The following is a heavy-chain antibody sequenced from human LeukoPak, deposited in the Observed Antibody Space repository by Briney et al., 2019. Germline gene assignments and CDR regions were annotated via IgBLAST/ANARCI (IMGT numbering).Heavy chain of an antibody. V-gene: IGHV3-15*01. CDR3: ARDRMGWLQLEEYYFDY. D-gene: IGHD5-24*01. CDR2: IKSKTDGGTT. J-gene: IGHJ4*02. CDR1: GFTFSNAW. Sequence: PGGSLRLSCAASGFTFSNAWMSWVRQAPGKGLEWVGRIKSKTDGGTTDYAAPVKGRFTISRDDSKNTLYLQMNSLKAEDTAVYYCARDRMGWLQLEEYYFDYWGQGTLVTVSS.